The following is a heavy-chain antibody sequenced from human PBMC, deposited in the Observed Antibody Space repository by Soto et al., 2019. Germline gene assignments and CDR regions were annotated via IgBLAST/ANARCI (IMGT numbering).Heavy chain of an antibody. D-gene: IGHD2-15*01. V-gene: IGHV1-18*01. CDR3: ARTYCSGGSCYSSFDY. CDR2: ISAYNGNT. CDR1: GYTFTSYG. Sequence: AAVKVSCKASGYTFTSYGISWVRQAPGQGLEWMGWISAYNGNTNYAQKLQGRVTMTTDTSTSTAYMELRSLRSDDTAVYYCARTYCSGGSCYSSFDYWGQGTLVTVSS. J-gene: IGHJ4*02.